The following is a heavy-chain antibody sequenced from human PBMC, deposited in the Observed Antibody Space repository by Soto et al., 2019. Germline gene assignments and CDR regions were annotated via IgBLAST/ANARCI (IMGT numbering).Heavy chain of an antibody. V-gene: IGHV3-53*01. CDR1: GFTVSSNY. CDR3: ARGPHVGISTS. Sequence: GSLRLSCAASGFTVSSNYMSWVRQAPGKGLEWVSVIYSGGSTYYADSVKGRFTISRDNSKNTLYLQMNALRVEDTAVYYCARGPHVGISTSWGQGTLVTVSS. CDR2: IYSGGST. J-gene: IGHJ4*02. D-gene: IGHD2-2*01.